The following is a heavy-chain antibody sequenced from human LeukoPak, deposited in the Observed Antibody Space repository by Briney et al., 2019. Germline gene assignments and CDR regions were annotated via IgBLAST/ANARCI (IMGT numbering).Heavy chain of an antibody. V-gene: IGHV4-59*01. J-gene: IGHJ4*02. Sequence: SETLSLTCTVSGGSISSDSWSWIRQPPGKGLEWIGYIYYSGSTNYNPSLKSRVTISVDTSKNQFSLKLSSVTAADTAVYYCARGGENCSGGSCYRAWYYFDYWGQGTLVTVSS. CDR3: ARGGENCSGGSCYRAWYYFDY. D-gene: IGHD2-15*01. CDR1: GGSISSDS. CDR2: IYYSGST.